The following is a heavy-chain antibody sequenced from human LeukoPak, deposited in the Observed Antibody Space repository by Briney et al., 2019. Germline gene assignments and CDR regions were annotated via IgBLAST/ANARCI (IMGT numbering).Heavy chain of an antibody. V-gene: IGHV3-30*18. CDR3: AKEDSGYYR. Sequence: GGSLRLSCAASGFILSSYGMHWVRQAPGKGLEWVAVISYDGSNNYYADSVKGRFTISRDNSKNTLYLQMNSLRAEDTAVYYCAKEDSGYYRWGQGTLVTASS. CDR1: GFILSSYG. CDR2: ISYDGSNN. J-gene: IGHJ4*02. D-gene: IGHD3-22*01.